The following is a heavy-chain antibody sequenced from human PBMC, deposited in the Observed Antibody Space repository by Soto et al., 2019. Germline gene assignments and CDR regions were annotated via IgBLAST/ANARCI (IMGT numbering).Heavy chain of an antibody. CDR3: ARCNSGWYFDP. CDR1: GFTFSSYA. V-gene: IGHV3-23*01. CDR2: ISGSGDST. Sequence: EVQLLESGGGLVQPGGSLRLSCAASGFTFSSYAMNWVRQAPGKGLQWVSVISGSGDSTYYADSVKGRFTISRDNSKNTLYLQMNSLRAEDTAVYYCARCNSGWYFDPWGRGTLVTVSS. J-gene: IGHJ2*01. D-gene: IGHD1-20*01.